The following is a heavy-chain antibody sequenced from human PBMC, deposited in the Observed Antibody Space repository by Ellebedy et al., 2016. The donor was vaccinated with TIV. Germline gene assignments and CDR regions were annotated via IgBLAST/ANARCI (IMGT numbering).Heavy chain of an antibody. CDR2: ISSSSSTI. Sequence: PGGSLRLSCAASGFTFSSYEMNWVRQAPGKGLEWVSYISSSSSTIYYADSVKGRFTISRDNAKNSLYLQMNSLRDEDTAVYYCARGFNPSGLRYFDWLTPQGDYFDYWGQGTLVTVSS. D-gene: IGHD3-9*01. CDR3: ARGFNPSGLRYFDWLTPQGDYFDY. V-gene: IGHV3-48*02. J-gene: IGHJ4*02. CDR1: GFTFSSYE.